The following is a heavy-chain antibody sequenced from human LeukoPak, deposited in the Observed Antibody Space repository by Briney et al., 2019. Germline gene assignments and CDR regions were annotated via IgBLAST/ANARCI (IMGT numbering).Heavy chain of an antibody. J-gene: IGHJ1*01. D-gene: IGHD6-19*01. CDR2: ISYDGSNK. Sequence: GGSLRLSCAASGFTFSSYAMHWVRQAPGKGLGWVAVISYDGSNKYYADSVKGRFTISRDNSKNTLYLQMNSLRAEDTAVYYCAKDYQWLAATAEYFQHWGQGTLVTVSS. CDR3: AKDYQWLAATAEYFQH. CDR1: GFTFSSYA. V-gene: IGHV3-30-3*01.